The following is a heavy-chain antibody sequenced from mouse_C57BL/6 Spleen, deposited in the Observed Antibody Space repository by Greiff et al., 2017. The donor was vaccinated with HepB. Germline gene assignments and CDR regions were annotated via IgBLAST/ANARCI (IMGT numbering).Heavy chain of an antibody. CDR2: ISSGGDYI. V-gene: IGHV5-9-1*02. CDR3: TRGEGSPAVYFDY. J-gene: IGHJ2*01. CDR1: GFTFSSYA. Sequence: DVMLVESGEGLVKPGGSLKLSCAASGFTFSSYAMSWVRQTPEKRLEWVAYISSGGDYIYYADTVKGRFTISRDNARNTLYLQMSSLKSEDTAMYYCTRGEGSPAVYFDYWGQGTTLTVSS.